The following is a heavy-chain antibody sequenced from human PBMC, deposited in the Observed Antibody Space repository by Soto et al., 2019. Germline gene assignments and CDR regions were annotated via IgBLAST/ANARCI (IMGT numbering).Heavy chain of an antibody. CDR2: ISYDGSNK. J-gene: IGHJ4*02. D-gene: IGHD7-27*01. CDR1: GFTFSSYA. V-gene: IGHV3-30*04. Sequence: GSLRLSCAASGFTFSSYAMHWVRQAPGKGLEWVAVISYDGSNKYYADSVKGRFTISRDNSKNTLYLQMNSLRAEDTAVYYCARDRDRELGIGVFDYWGQGTLVTVSS. CDR3: ARDRDRELGIGVFDY.